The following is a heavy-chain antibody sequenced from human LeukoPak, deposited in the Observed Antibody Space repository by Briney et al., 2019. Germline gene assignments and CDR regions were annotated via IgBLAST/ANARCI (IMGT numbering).Heavy chain of an antibody. V-gene: IGHV4-38-2*02. CDR2: IYHSGST. CDR3: ARLLTLAVAGYNWFDP. J-gene: IGHJ5*02. D-gene: IGHD6-19*01. Sequence: SETLSLTCTVSGYSISSGYYWGWIRQPPGKGLEWIGSIYHSGSTYYNPSLRSRVTISVGTSKNQFSLKLSSVTAADTAVYYCARLLTLAVAGYNWFDPWGQGTLVTVSS. CDR1: GYSISSGYY.